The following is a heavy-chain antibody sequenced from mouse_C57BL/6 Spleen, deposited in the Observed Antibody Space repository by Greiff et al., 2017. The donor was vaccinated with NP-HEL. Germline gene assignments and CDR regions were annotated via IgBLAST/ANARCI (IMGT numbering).Heavy chain of an antibody. Sequence: EVKLMESGGGLVQPGGSLKLSCAASGFTFSDYGMAWVRQAPRKGPEWVAFISNLAYSIYYADTVTGRFTISRENAKNTLYLEMSSLRSEDTAMYYCARHMDWGFDYWGQGTTLTVSS. CDR2: ISNLAYSI. CDR1: GFTFSDYG. D-gene: IGHD4-1*01. CDR3: ARHMDWGFDY. J-gene: IGHJ2*01. V-gene: IGHV5-15*01.